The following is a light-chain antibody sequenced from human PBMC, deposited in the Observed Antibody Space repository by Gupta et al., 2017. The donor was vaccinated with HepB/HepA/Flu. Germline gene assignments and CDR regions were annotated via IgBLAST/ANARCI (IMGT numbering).Light chain of an antibody. CDR3: AARDDSVNEGV. CDR1: YSNLRTNT. Sequence: QFVLPQPPSTSGTRGQRVTIPCSGSYSNLRTNTVHSCQLLPGTAPKLLISNKGQRPSGVPDRCSGSRSGTSASMAISGLQAEDEADYYCAARDDSVNEGVFGGGTKLTVL. CDR2: NKG. V-gene: IGLV1-44*01. J-gene: IGLJ3*02.